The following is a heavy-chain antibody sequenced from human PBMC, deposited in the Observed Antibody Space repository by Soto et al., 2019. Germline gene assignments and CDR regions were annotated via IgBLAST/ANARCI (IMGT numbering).Heavy chain of an antibody. Sequence: RSLRLSCASSVFTFSSYGMHCVRHSPGKGLEWVAVIWYDGSNKYYADSVKGRFTISRDNSKNTLYLQMNSLRAEDTAVHYCARYPLSSVVATLDYWGQVTLLTGSS. V-gene: IGHV3-33*01. D-gene: IGHD5-12*01. CDR2: IWYDGSNK. CDR1: VFTFSSYG. CDR3: ARYPLSSVVATLDY. J-gene: IGHJ4*02.